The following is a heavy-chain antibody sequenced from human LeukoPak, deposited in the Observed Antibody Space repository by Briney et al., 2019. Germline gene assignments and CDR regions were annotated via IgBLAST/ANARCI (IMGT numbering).Heavy chain of an antibody. J-gene: IGHJ4*02. D-gene: IGHD3-9*01. Sequence: GGSLRLSCAASGFTFSTYWMHWVRQAPGKGLEWVAFIRYDGSNKYYADSVKGRFTISRDNAKNSLYLQMNSLRAEDTAVYYCARECYDILTGYCSFDYWGQGTLVTVSS. CDR2: IRYDGSNK. CDR3: ARECYDILTGYCSFDY. CDR1: GFTFSTYW. V-gene: IGHV3-30*02.